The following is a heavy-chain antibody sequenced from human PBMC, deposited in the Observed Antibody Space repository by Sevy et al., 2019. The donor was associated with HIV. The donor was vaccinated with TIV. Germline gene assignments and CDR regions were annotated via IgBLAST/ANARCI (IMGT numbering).Heavy chain of an antibody. D-gene: IGHD2-15*01. CDR2: SSGSGDYI. V-gene: IGHV3-21*01. CDR1: GFIFSSYT. CDR3: ARDHGYCSGGSCYSGGY. J-gene: IGHJ4*02. Sequence: GGSLRLSCSASGFIFSSYTMIWVRQAAGRGLGWVASSSGSGDYIHYADSLKGRFTISRDNAKNLLYLQMNSLRADDTAVYYCARDHGYCSGGSCYSGGYWGQGTLVTVSS.